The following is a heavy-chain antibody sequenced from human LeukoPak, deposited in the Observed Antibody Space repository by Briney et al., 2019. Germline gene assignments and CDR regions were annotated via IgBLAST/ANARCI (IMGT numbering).Heavy chain of an antibody. CDR3: ARGDRQLWYSEEDY. CDR2: ISSSSSTI. V-gene: IGHV3-48*04. J-gene: IGHJ4*02. D-gene: IGHD5-18*01. CDR1: GFTFSSYS. Sequence: GGSLRLSCAASGFTFSSYSMNWVRQAPGKGLEWVSYISSSSSTIYYADSVKGRFTISRDNAKNSLYLQMNSLRAEDTAVYYCARGDRQLWYSEEDYWGQGTLVTVSS.